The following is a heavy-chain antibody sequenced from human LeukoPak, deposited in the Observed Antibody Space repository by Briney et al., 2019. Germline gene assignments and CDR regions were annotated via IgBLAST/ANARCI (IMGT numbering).Heavy chain of an antibody. Sequence: AASVKVSCKASGGTFSSYAISWVRQAPGKGLEWMGGFDPEDGETIYAQKFQGRVTMTEDTSTDTAYMELSSLRSEDTAVYYCATGYYYDSGGYSAPFDYWGQGTLVTVSS. CDR1: GGTFSSYA. CDR3: ATGYYYDSGGYSAPFDY. D-gene: IGHD3-22*01. V-gene: IGHV1-24*01. J-gene: IGHJ4*02. CDR2: FDPEDGET.